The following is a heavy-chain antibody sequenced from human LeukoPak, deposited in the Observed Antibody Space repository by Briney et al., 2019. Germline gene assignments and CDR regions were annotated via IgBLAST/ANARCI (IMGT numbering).Heavy chain of an antibody. J-gene: IGHJ4*02. D-gene: IGHD6-13*01. CDR1: GGSFSGYY. CDR2: INHSGST. V-gene: IGHV4-34*01. Sequence: SETLSLTYAVYGGSFSGYYWSWIRQPPGKGLEWIGEINHSGSTNYNPSLKSRVTISVDTSKNQFSLKLSSVTAADTAVYYCARGRQPARLDYWGQGTLVTVSS. CDR3: ARGRQPARLDY.